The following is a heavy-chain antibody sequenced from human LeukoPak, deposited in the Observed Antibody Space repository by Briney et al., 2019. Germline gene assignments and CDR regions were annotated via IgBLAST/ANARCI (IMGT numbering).Heavy chain of an antibody. CDR2: IIPILGIA. CDR3: ARVGSGSYKIDY. D-gene: IGHD1-26*01. V-gene: IGHV1-69*04. Sequence: GASVKVSCKASGYTSTSYGISWVRQAPGQGLEWMGRIIPILGIANYAQKFQGRVTITADKSTSTAYMELSSLRSEDTAVYYCARVGSGSYKIDYWGQGTLVTVSS. J-gene: IGHJ4*02. CDR1: GYTSTSYG.